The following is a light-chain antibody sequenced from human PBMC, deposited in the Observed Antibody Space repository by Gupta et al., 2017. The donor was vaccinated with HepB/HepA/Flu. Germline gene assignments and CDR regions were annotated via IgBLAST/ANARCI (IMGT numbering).Light chain of an antibody. CDR3: QQYYSTPYT. Sequence: DIVMTQSPDSLSVSLCERATINCKSSQSVLYSSNNKNYLAWFQQKPGQPPKLLIYWASTRKSGVPDRFSGRGSGTEFTLTISSLQAEDVAVYYCQQYYSTPYTFGQGTKLEIK. CDR1: QSVLYSSNNKNY. CDR2: WAS. J-gene: IGKJ2*01. V-gene: IGKV4-1*01.